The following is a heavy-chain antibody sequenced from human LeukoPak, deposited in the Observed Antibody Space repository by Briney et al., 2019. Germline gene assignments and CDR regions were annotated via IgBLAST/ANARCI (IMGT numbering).Heavy chain of an antibody. V-gene: IGHV4-59*05. J-gene: IGHJ3*02. D-gene: IGHD3-22*01. CDR3: ARAFHQYYYDGKRAFDI. CDR1: GGSISSYY. Sequence: SETLSLTCTVSGGSISSYYWSWIRQPPGKGLEWIGSIYYSGSTYYSPSLKSRVAISVDTSKNQFSLQLNSVTPEDTAVYYCARAFHQYYYDGKRAFDIWGQGTMVTVSS. CDR2: IYYSGST.